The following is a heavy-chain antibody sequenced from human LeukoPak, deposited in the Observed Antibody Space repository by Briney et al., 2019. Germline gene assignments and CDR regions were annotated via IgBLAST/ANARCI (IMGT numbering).Heavy chain of an antibody. CDR1: GYSISSGYY. CDR2: IYHSGST. D-gene: IGHD4-23*01. CDR3: ASSAGNGGGCFDY. J-gene: IGHJ4*02. V-gene: IGHV4-38-2*02. Sequence: SETLSLTCTVSGYSISSGYYWGWIRQPPGKGLEWIGSIYHSGSTYYNPSLKSRVTISVDTSKNQFSLKLSSVTAADTAVYYCASSAGNGGGCFDYWGQGTLVTVSS.